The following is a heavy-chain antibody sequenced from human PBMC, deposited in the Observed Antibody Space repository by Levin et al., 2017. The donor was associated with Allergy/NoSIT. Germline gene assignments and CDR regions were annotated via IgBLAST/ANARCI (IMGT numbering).Heavy chain of an antibody. D-gene: IGHD3-3*01. Sequence: GGSLRLSCAASGFTFSNYAMSWVRQAPGKGLKWVSVVSGSGRNAYYAESVKGRFTISRDNSKNTLYLQMNNLRAEDTAVYYCAKDQSFGVARWFDAWGQGTLVTVSS. CDR1: GFTFSNYA. CDR3: AKDQSFGVARWFDA. V-gene: IGHV3-23*01. CDR2: VSGSGRNA. J-gene: IGHJ5*02.